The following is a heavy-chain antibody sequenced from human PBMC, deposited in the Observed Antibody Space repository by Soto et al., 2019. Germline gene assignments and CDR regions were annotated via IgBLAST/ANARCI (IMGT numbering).Heavy chain of an antibody. CDR2: IIPIFGTA. CDR1: GGTFSSYA. CDR3: ASTHYYYGSARFYGMDV. V-gene: IGHV1-69*13. J-gene: IGHJ6*02. Sequence: GASVKVSCKASGGTFSSYAISWLRQAPGQGLEWMGGIIPIFGTANYAQKFQGRVTITADESTSTAYMELSSLRSEDTAVYYCASTHYYYGSARFYGMDVWGQGTTVTVSS. D-gene: IGHD3-10*01.